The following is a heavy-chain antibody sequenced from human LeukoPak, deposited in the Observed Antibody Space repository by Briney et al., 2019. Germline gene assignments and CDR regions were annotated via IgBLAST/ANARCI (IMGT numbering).Heavy chain of an antibody. J-gene: IGHJ3*02. CDR3: ARWEVRLNAFEM. CDR2: INHSGST. D-gene: IGHD3-10*01. Sequence: SETLSLTCAVYGGSFSGYYWSWIRQPPGKGLEWIGEINHSGSTNYNPSLKSRVTISVDTSKKQFSLKLSSVTAADTAVYYCARWEVRLNAFEMWGQGTMVTVSS. CDR1: GGSFSGYY. V-gene: IGHV4-34*01.